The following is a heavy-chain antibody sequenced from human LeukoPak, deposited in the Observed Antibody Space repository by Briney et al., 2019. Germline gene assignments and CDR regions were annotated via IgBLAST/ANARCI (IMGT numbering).Heavy chain of an antibody. CDR2: IFPGDSDT. V-gene: IGHV5-51*01. CDR3: ARQPGSGA. CDR1: GYSFTSYW. J-gene: IGHJ5*02. D-gene: IGHD1-14*01. Sequence: GESLKISCKGSGYSFTSYWIAWVRQMPGKGLEWMGIIFPGDSDTRYSPSFQGQVTISADKATSTVYLQWRTLRASDSAMYYCARQPGSGAWGQGTLVTVSS.